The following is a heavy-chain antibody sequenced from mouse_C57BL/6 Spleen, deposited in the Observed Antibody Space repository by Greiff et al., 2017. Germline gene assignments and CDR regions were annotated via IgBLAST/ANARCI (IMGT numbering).Heavy chain of an antibody. CDR3: ARDLLWLRRYYFDY. Sequence: EFQLQQSGPELVKPGASVKISCKASGYTFPDSYMNWVKQSHGKSLEWIGDINPNNGGTSYNQKFKGKATLTVDKSSSTAYMELRSLTSEDSAVYYCARDLLWLRRYYFDYWGQGTTLTVSS. J-gene: IGHJ2*01. CDR1: GYTFPDSY. CDR2: INPNNGGT. D-gene: IGHD2-2*01. V-gene: IGHV1-26*01.